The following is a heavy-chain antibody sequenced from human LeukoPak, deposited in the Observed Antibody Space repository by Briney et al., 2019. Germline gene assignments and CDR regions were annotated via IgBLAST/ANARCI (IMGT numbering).Heavy chain of an antibody. CDR3: ARGYCSGGSCYSGAFDI. J-gene: IGHJ3*02. CDR2: INPNSGGT. Sequence: ASVKVSCKASGYTFTGYYMHWVRQAPGQGLEWMGRINPNSGGTNYAQKFQGRVTMTSDTSISTAYMELSRLRSDDTAVYYCARGYCSGGSCYSGAFDIWGQGTMVTVSS. D-gene: IGHD2-15*01. V-gene: IGHV1-2*06. CDR1: GYTFTGYY.